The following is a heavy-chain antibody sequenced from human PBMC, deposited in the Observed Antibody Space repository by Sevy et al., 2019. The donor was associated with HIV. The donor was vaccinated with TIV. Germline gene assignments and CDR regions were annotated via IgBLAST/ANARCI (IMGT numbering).Heavy chain of an antibody. J-gene: IGHJ4*02. Sequence: ASLKVSCKASGYTFTSYGISWVRQAPGQGLEWMGWISAYNGNTNYAQKLQGRVTMTTDTSTSTAYMELRSLRSDNTAVYYCARETYYYDSSGYSNWGQGTLVTVSS. CDR1: GYTFTSYG. CDR2: ISAYNGNT. V-gene: IGHV1-18*01. CDR3: ARETYYYDSSGYSN. D-gene: IGHD3-22*01.